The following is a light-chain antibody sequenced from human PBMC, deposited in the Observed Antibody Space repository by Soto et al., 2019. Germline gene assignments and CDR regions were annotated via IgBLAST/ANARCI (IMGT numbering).Light chain of an antibody. CDR1: QGIRND. V-gene: IGKV1-17*01. CDR2: AAS. J-gene: IGKJ1*01. Sequence: DIQMTQSPSSLSSSVGDRVTITFRASQGIRNDLGWYQQKPGKAPKRLIYAASRLQSGVPSRFSGSGSGTDFTLTISSLQPEDFATYYCQQSYSSWTFGQGTKVDIK. CDR3: QQSYSSWT.